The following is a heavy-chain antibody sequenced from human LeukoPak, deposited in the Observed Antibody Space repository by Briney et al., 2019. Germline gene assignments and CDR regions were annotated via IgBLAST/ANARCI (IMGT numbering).Heavy chain of an antibody. D-gene: IGHD3-10*01. Sequence: ASVKVSCKASGYTLTSYGISWVRQAPGQGLEWMGWISTYNGNTNYAQMLQGRITMTTDTSTSTAYMELRSLRSDDTAVYYCARGKPVYFYGPGSYLASPFDSWGQGTLVTVSS. CDR3: ARGKPVYFYGPGSYLASPFDS. V-gene: IGHV1-18*01. CDR2: ISTYNGNT. J-gene: IGHJ4*02. CDR1: GYTLTSYG.